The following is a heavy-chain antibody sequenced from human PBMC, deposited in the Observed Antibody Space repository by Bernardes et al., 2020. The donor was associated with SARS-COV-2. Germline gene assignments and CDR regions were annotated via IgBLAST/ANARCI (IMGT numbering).Heavy chain of an antibody. D-gene: IGHD3-9*01. CDR2: IYTSGST. CDR3: ARAPYDILTGYYFDDVYYYYYYGMDV. J-gene: IGHJ6*02. V-gene: IGHV4-61*02. CDR1: GGSISSGSYY. Sequence: SETLSLTCTVSGGSISSGSYYWSWIRQPAGKGLEWIGRIYTSGSTNYNPSLKSRVTISVDTSRNQFSLKLSSVTAADTAVYYCARAPYDILTGYYFDDVYYYYYYGMDVWGQGTTVTVSS.